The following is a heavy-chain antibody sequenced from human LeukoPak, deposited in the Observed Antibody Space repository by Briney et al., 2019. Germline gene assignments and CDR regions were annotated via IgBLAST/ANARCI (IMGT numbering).Heavy chain of an antibody. J-gene: IGHJ5*02. D-gene: IGHD6-13*01. CDR3: ARAYSSSWYFWFDP. V-gene: IGHV1-2*02. CDR2: INPNSGGT. CDR1: GYTFTGYY. Sequence: ASVKVSCKASGYTFTGYYMHWARQAPGQGLEWMGWINPNSGGTNYAQKFQGRVTMTRDTSISTAYMELSRLRSDDTAVYYCARAYSSSWYFWFDPWGQGTLVTVSS.